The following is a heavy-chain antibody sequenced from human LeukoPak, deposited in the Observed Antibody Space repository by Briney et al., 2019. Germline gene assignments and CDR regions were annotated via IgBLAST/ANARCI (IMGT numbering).Heavy chain of an antibody. V-gene: IGHV1-18*01. CDR2: ISAYNGNT. CDR3: ARGLPGDYRTFDY. J-gene: IGHJ4*02. D-gene: IGHD4-17*01. Sequence: LRASVKVSCKASGYTFTSYGISWVRQAPGQGLEWMGWISAYNGNTNYAQKLQCRVTMTTHTSTSTAYMELRSLRSGDAAVYYCARGLPGDYRTFDYWGQGTLVTVSS. CDR1: GYTFTSYG.